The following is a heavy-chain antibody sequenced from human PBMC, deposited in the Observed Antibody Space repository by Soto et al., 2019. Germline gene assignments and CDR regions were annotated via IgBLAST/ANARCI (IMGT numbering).Heavy chain of an antibody. J-gene: IGHJ4*02. CDR2: IYYSGST. CDR3: AREPIWFGELGPVDA. V-gene: IGHV4-4*02. Sequence: QVQLQESGPGLVKPSGTLSLTCVVSGASIASSNWWTWVRQAPGKGLEWIGEIYYSGSTNYNPSLKSRVTISVDNSKNQFSLRLTSVTGADTAVYYCAREPIWFGELGPVDAWGQGTLVTVSS. CDR1: GASIASSNW. D-gene: IGHD3-10*01.